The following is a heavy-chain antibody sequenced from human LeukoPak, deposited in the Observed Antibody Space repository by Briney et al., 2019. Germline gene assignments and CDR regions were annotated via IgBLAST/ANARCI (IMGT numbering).Heavy chain of an antibody. CDR1: GFSFTTYW. V-gene: IGHV3-23*01. CDR2: ISGRGDRT. CDR3: AKVPNGLTYYYYYMDV. D-gene: IGHD2-8*01. J-gene: IGHJ6*03. Sequence: GESLRLSCAASGFSFTTYWMSWVRQAPGKGLEWVSTISGRGDRTYYADSVKGRFTISRDNSKNTLYVQMNSLRGEDTAVYYCAKVPNGLTYYYYYMDVWGKGTTVTVSS.